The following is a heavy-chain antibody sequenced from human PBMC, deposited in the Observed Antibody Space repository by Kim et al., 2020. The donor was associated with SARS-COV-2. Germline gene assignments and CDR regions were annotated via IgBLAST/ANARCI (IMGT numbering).Heavy chain of an antibody. D-gene: IGHD3-3*02. V-gene: IGHV3-53*01. Sequence: GGSLRLSCAASGFTVSSNYMSWVRQAPGKGLEWVSVIYSGGSTYYADSVKGRFTISRDNSKNTLYLQMNSLRAEDTAVYYCARDRSRIFGVVKNGMDVWGQGTTVTVSS. CDR1: GFTVSSNY. CDR3: ARDRSRIFGVVKNGMDV. J-gene: IGHJ6*02. CDR2: IYSGGST.